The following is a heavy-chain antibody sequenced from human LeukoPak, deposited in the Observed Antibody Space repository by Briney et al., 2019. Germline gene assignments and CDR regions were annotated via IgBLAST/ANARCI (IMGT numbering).Heavy chain of an antibody. J-gene: IGHJ4*02. Sequence: SVKVSCKASGGTFSSYAISWVRQAPGQGLEWMGGIIPIFGTANYAQKFQGRVTITTDESTSTAYMELSSLRSEATAVYYCARDRQSRSYYDSSGYQNFDYWGQGTLVTVSS. D-gene: IGHD3-22*01. V-gene: IGHV1-69*05. CDR1: GGTFSSYA. CDR3: ARDRQSRSYYDSSGYQNFDY. CDR2: IIPIFGTA.